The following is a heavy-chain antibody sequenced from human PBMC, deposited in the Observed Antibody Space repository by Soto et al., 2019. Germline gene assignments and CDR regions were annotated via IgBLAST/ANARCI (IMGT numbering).Heavy chain of an antibody. CDR2: IWYDGSNK. CDR3: ARKMGGLRFLEWLLDY. D-gene: IGHD3-3*01. CDR1: GFTFSSCG. Sequence: GGSLRLSCAASGFTFSSCGMHWVRQAPGKGLEWVAVIWYDGSNKYYADSVKGRFTISRDNSKNTLYLQMNSLRAEDTAVYYCARKMGGLRFLEWLLDYWGQGTLVTVSS. V-gene: IGHV3-33*01. J-gene: IGHJ4*02.